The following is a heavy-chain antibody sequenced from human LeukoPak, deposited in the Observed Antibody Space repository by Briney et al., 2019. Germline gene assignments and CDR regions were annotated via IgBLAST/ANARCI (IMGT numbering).Heavy chain of an antibody. D-gene: IGHD1-26*01. CDR2: ISAYNGNT. Sequence: GASVKVSCKASGYTFTSYGISWVRQAHGQGLEWMGWISAYNGNTNYAQKLQGRVTMTTDTSTSTAYMELRSLRSDDTAVYYCARDRPTTYSLPRDAFDIWGQGTMVTVSS. J-gene: IGHJ3*02. CDR3: ARDRPTTYSLPRDAFDI. CDR1: GYTFTSYG. V-gene: IGHV1-18*01.